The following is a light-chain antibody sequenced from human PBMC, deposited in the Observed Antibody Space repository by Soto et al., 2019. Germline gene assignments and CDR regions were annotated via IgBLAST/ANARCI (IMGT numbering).Light chain of an antibody. CDR3: QQYYSYPLT. CDR1: QGISSY. Sequence: AIRMTQSPSSFSASTGDRVTITCRASQGISSYLAWYQQKPGKAPKLLIYAASTLQSGVPSRFSDSGSGTDFTLTISCLQSEDFATYYCQQYYSYPLTFGGGTKVEIE. CDR2: AAS. V-gene: IGKV1-8*01. J-gene: IGKJ4*01.